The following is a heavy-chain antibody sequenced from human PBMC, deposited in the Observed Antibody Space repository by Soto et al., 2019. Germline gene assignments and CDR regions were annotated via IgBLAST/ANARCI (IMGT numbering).Heavy chain of an antibody. V-gene: IGHV1-69*01. CDR1: GDTFSSYA. CDR3: ARGRGGIQLWWIDY. D-gene: IGHD5-18*01. Sequence: QVQLVQSGAEVKKPGSSVKVSCKASGDTFSSYAISWVRQAPGQGLEWMGGIIPIFGTANYAQKFQGRVTITADESTSTAYMELSSLRSEDTAVYYCARGRGGIQLWWIDYWGQGTLVTVSS. CDR2: IIPIFGTA. J-gene: IGHJ4*02.